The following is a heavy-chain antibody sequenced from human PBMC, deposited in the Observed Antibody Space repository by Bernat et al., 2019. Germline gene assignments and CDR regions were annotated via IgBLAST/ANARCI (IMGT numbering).Heavy chain of an antibody. CDR3: ARDPLSIVGATPAFDI. CDR2: IWYDGSNK. CDR1: GFTFSSYG. Sequence: QVQLVESGGGVVQPGRSLRLSCAASGFTFSSYGMHWVRQAPGKGLEWVAVIWYDGSNKYYADSVKGLFTISRDNSKNTLYLQMNSLRAEDTAVYYCARDPLSIVGATPAFDIWGQGTMVTVSS. V-gene: IGHV3-33*01. J-gene: IGHJ3*02. D-gene: IGHD1-26*01.